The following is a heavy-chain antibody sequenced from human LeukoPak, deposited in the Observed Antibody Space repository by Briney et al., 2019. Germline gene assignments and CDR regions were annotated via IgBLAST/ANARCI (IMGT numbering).Heavy chain of an antibody. Sequence: SETLSLTCTVSGGSISSSSYYWSWIRQPPGKGLEWIGYIYYSGSTNYNPSLKSRVTISVNTSKNQFSLKLSSVTAADTAVYYCARERSSSWLNWFDPWGQGTLVTVSS. CDR2: IYYSGST. CDR1: GGSISSSSYY. CDR3: ARERSSSWLNWFDP. D-gene: IGHD6-13*01. V-gene: IGHV4-61*01. J-gene: IGHJ5*02.